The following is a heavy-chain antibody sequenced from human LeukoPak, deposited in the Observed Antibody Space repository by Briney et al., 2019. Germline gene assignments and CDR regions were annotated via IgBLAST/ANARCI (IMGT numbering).Heavy chain of an antibody. J-gene: IGHJ4*02. CDR2: IYYSGST. CDR3: ARQTRTTVVTPLDY. CDR1: GGSISSYY. V-gene: IGHV4-59*08. D-gene: IGHD4-23*01. Sequence: SETLSLTCTVSGGSISSYYWSWIRQPPGKGLEWIGYIYYSGSTNYNPSLKSRVTISVDTSKNQFSLNLSSVTAADTAVYYCARQTRTTVVTPLDYWGQGILVTVSS.